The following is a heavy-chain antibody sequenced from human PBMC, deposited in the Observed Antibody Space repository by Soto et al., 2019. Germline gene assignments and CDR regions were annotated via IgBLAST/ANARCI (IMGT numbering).Heavy chain of an antibody. Sequence: EAQLLESGGGLVQPGGSLRLSCAASGFTFSSYAMNWVRQAPGKRLEWVSTISVSGSSTYYPDSVRGRFTISRDNSKNTLYLQMKSLRAEDTATYYCSKDRVDSYGYIPFDYWGQGTLVTVSS. CDR1: GFTFSSYA. D-gene: IGHD3-16*01. J-gene: IGHJ4*02. CDR3: SKDRVDSYGYIPFDY. CDR2: ISVSGSST. V-gene: IGHV3-23*01.